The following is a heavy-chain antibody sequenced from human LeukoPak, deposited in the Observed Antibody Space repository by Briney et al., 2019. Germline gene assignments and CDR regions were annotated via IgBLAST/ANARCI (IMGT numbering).Heavy chain of an antibody. D-gene: IGHD3-22*01. CDR3: ARVLLSSGSST. V-gene: IGHV4-4*07. CDR2: TYSSGST. CDR1: GGSISSNY. J-gene: IGHJ5*02. Sequence: SETLSLTCTVSGGSISSNYWSWIRQPAGKGLEWIGRTYSSGSTNYNPSLKSRVTMSVDTSKNRFSLKLSSVTAADTAVYYCARVLLSSGSSTWGQGTLVTVSS.